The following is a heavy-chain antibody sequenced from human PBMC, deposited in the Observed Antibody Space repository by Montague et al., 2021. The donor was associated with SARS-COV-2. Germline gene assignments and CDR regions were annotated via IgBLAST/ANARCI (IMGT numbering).Heavy chain of an antibody. D-gene: IGHD1-14*01. CDR3: ARETMTADAFDI. CDR2: FYHIGST. Sequence: SETLSLTCTVSGASVGSYYWGWIRQSPGKGLEWIGYFYHIGSTNYNPSLKSRATISRDTSKNQFSLKVRSVTAADTAVYYCARETMTADAFDIWGQGTMVTVSS. J-gene: IGHJ3*02. V-gene: IGHV4-59*02. CDR1: GASVGSYY.